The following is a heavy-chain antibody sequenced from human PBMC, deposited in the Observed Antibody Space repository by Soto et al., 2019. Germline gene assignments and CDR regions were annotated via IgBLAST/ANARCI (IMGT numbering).Heavy chain of an antibody. CDR1: GGSFSGYY. Sequence: QVQLQQWGAGLLKPSETLSLTCAVYGGSFSGYYCSWIRQPPGKGLQCIGEINHSGSTNYNPSLTNRVTISVDTSKNQFSLKLRSVTAAYTAVYYCARRVAGLSWFYPWCQGPLVTVSS. CDR3: ARRVAGLSWFYP. J-gene: IGHJ5*02. CDR2: INHSGST. D-gene: IGHD6-19*01. V-gene: IGHV4-34*01.